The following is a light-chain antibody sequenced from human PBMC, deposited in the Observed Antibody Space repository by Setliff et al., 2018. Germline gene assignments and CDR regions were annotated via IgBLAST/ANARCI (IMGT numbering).Light chain of an antibody. V-gene: IGKV1-9*01. CDR3: QQLNSPVT. J-gene: IGKJ1*01. CDR1: QDVRNY. CDR2: AAS. Sequence: DIQLTQPPSFLSASVGDRVTITCRASQDVRNYLAWFQQDLGKAPKLLIYAASILQSGVPSRFSGSASGTEFTLTISSLQPEDFATYYCQQLNSPVTFGQGTKVDIK.